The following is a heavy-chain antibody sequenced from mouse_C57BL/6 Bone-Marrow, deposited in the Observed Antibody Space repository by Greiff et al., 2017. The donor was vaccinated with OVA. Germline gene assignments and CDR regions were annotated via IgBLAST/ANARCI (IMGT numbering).Heavy chain of an antibody. CDR3: ASFYYYASTLGNY. D-gene: IGHD1-1*01. Sequence: QVQLQQSGAELARPGASVKLSCKASGYTFTSYGISWVKQRTGQGLEWIGEIYPRSGNTDYNEKFKGKATLTADKSSSTAYMELRSLTSEGSAVYYGASFYYYASTLGNYWGQGTTLTVSS. J-gene: IGHJ2*01. V-gene: IGHV1-81*01. CDR2: IYPRSGNT. CDR1: GYTFTSYG.